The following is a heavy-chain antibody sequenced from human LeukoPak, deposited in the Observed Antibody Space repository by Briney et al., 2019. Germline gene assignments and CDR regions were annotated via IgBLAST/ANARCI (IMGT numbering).Heavy chain of an antibody. V-gene: IGHV3-48*01. CDR2: ISSSSSTI. Sequence: GGSLRLSCAASGFTFSSYSMNWVRQAPGKGLEWVSYISSSSSTIYYADSVKGRFTIPRDNAKNSLYLQMNSLRAEDTAVYYCARAQSEYSSSWHYYYYYGMDVWGQGTTVTVSS. D-gene: IGHD6-13*01. CDR3: ARAQSEYSSSWHYYYYYGMDV. CDR1: GFTFSSYS. J-gene: IGHJ6*02.